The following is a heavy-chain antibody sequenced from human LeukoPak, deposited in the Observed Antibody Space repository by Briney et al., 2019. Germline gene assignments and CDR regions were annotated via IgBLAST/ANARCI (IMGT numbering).Heavy chain of an antibody. D-gene: IGHD3-22*01. CDR2: ISAYNGNT. J-gene: IGHJ5*02. Sequence: ASVKVSCKASGYTFTKYGVTWVRQAPGQGLEWMGWISAYNGNTNYAQKFRDRVTMTTDTSTSTAHMEVRSLRSDDTAVYYCARVTSYYDSSGYYPLYNWFDPWGQGTPVTVSS. V-gene: IGHV1-18*04. CDR3: ARVTSYYDSSGYYPLYNWFDP. CDR1: GYTFTKYG.